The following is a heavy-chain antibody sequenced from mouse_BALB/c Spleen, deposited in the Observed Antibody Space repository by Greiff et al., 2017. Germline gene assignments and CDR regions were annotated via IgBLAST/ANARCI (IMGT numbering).Heavy chain of an antibody. CDR3: ARGYWGNSWYFDV. CDR1: GYTFTDYA. Sequence: QVQLQQSGAELVRPGVSVKISCKGSGYTFTDYAMHWVKQSHAKSLEWIGVISTYYGDASYNQKFKGKATMTVDKSSSTAYMELARLTSEDSAIYSCARGYWGNSWYFDVWGAGTTVTVSS. CDR2: ISTYYGDA. J-gene: IGHJ1*01. V-gene: IGHV1S137*01. D-gene: IGHD2-1*01.